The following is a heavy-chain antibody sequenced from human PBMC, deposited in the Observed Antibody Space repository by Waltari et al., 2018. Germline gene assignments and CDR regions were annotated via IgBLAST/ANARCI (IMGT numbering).Heavy chain of an antibody. CDR2: IYHSGST. D-gene: IGHD6-13*01. Sequence: QVQLQESGPGLVKPSETLSLTCAVSGYSISSGYYWGWIRQPPGKGLEWIGSIYHSGSTYYNPSLKSRVTRSVDTSKNQFSLKLSSVTAADTAVYYCARHETGIGGTAAGQGGYGMDVWGQGTTVTVSS. CDR3: ARHETGIGGTAAGQGGYGMDV. CDR1: GYSISSGYY. J-gene: IGHJ6*02. V-gene: IGHV4-38-2*01.